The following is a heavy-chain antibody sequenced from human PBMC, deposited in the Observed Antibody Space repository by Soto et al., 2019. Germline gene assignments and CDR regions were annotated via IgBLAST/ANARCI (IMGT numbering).Heavy chain of an antibody. CDR1: GGTFSSYT. D-gene: IGHD6-13*01. Sequence: QVQLVQSGAEVKKPGSSVKVSCKASGGTFSSYTISWVRQAPGQGLEWMGRIIPILGIANYAQKFQGRVTSTADKSTSTAYMELSSLRSEDTAVYYCARSSSSWFSFDYWGQGTLVTVSS. CDR3: ARSSSSWFSFDY. CDR2: IIPILGIA. V-gene: IGHV1-69*02. J-gene: IGHJ4*02.